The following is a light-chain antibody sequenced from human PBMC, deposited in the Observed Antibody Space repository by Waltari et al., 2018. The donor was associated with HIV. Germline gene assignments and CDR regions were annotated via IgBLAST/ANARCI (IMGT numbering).Light chain of an antibody. Sequence: QSALTQPASVSGSPGQSITIPCTGTSSNVGSADLVPWYQQHPGEAPKLIIYEVTKRPSGVSNRFSGSKSGNTASLTISGLQAEDEADYYCCSCPRSGIRYVFGTGTKVTVL. CDR1: SSNVGSADL. V-gene: IGLV2-23*02. CDR3: CSCPRSGIRYV. J-gene: IGLJ1*01. CDR2: EVT.